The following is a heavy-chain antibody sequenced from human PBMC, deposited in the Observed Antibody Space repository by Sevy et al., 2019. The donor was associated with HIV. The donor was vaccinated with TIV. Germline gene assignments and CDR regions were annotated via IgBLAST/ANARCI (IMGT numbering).Heavy chain of an antibody. CDR3: ARDAGNYHDSSNYYYVYAFDI. CDR2: IYYDGST. D-gene: IGHD3-22*01. Sequence: SETLSLTCTVSSGSIGRYYWSWIRQSPGRGLEWIGYIYYDGSTDYNSSLKSRVTISLDTSKNQFSLSLNSVTAADTAVYYCARDAGNYHDSSNYYYVYAFDIWGQGTLVTVSS. V-gene: IGHV4-59*01. CDR1: SGSIGRYY. J-gene: IGHJ3*02.